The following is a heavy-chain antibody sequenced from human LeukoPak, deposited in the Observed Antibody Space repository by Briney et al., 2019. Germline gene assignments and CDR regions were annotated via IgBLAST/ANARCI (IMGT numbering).Heavy chain of an antibody. V-gene: IGHV4-61*08. D-gene: IGHD4-23*01. CDR2: IYYSGST. CDR1: GGSISSGGYY. CDR3: ARGRLPSTVLTPLDY. Sequence: SQTLSLTCTVSGGSISSGGYYWSWIRQPPGKGLEWIGYIYYSGSTNYNPSLKSRVTISVDASKNQFSLRLSSVTAADTAVYYCARGRLPSTVLTPLDYWGQGTLVTVSS. J-gene: IGHJ4*02.